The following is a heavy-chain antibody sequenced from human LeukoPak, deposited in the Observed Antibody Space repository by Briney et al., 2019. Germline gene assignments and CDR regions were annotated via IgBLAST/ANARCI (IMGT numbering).Heavy chain of an antibody. CDR1: GFTFDDYA. V-gene: IGHV3-9*01. J-gene: IGHJ6*02. CDR2: ISWNSGSI. Sequence: GGSLRLSCAASGFTFDDYAMHWVRQAPGKGLEWVSGISWNSGSIGYADSVKGRFTISRDNAKNSLYLQMNSLRAEDTALYYCAKDFSKNRIQHGPPYHYYYGMDVWGQGTTVTVSS. D-gene: IGHD1-1*01. CDR3: AKDFSKNRIQHGPPYHYYYGMDV.